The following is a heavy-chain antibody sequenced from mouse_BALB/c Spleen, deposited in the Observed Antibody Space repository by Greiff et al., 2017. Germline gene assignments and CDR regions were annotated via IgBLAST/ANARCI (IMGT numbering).Heavy chain of an antibody. D-gene: IGHD1-1*01. Sequence: EVKLMESGGGLVKPGGSLKLSCAASGFTFSSYTMSWVRQTPEKRLEWVATISSGGSYTYYPDSVKGRFTISRDNAKNTLYLQMSSLKSEDTAMYYCTRDDVTTVVATDYYAMDYWGQGTSVTVSS. CDR3: TRDDVTTVVATDYYAMDY. J-gene: IGHJ4*01. V-gene: IGHV5-6-4*01. CDR2: ISSGGSYT. CDR1: GFTFSSYT.